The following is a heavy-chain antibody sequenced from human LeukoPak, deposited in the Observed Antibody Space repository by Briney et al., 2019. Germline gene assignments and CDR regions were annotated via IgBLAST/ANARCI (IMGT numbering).Heavy chain of an antibody. CDR1: GGSISSYY. Sequence: SETLSLTCTVSGGSISSYYWSWIRQPPGKGLEWIGYIYYSGSTNYNPSLKSRVTISVDTTKNQFSLKLSSVTAADTAVYYCVWSQKVRDGRADMDVWGQGTTVTVSS. CDR3: VWSQKVRDGRADMDV. J-gene: IGHJ6*02. CDR2: IYYSGST. D-gene: IGHD3-10*01. V-gene: IGHV4-59*08.